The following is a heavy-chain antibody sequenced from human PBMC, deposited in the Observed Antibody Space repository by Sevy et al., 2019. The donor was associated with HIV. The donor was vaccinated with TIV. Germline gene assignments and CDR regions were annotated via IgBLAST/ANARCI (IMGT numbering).Heavy chain of an antibody. J-gene: IGHJ4*02. CDR3: ATVDTAMVTGGGGHFDY. D-gene: IGHD5-18*01. CDR2: TYHSGST. CDR1: GYSISSGYY. V-gene: IGHV4-38-2*02. Sequence: SETLSLTCTVSGYSISSGYYWGWIRQPPGKGLEWIGSTYHSGSTYYNPSLKSRVTISVDTSKNQFSLKLSSVTAADTAVYYCATVDTAMVTGGGGHFDYWGQGTLVTVSS.